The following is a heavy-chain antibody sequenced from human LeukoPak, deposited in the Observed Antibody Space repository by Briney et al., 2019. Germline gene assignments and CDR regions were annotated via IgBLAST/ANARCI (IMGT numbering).Heavy chain of an antibody. CDR3: ARRGYCSSTSCRNWFDP. Sequence: GAPLQISCKGSGSFFTSYWIGWVRPLPGKGLEWMGIIYPGDSDTRYSPSFQGQVPISAVKSISAAYLQWSSLKASDTAMYYCARRGYCSSTSCRNWFDPWGQGTLVTVSS. D-gene: IGHD2-2*01. CDR1: GSFFTSYW. CDR2: IYPGDSDT. J-gene: IGHJ5*02. V-gene: IGHV5-51*01.